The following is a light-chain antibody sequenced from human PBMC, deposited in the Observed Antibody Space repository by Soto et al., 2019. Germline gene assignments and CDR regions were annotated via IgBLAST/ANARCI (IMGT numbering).Light chain of an antibody. CDR2: DSY. CDR3: GTWDSSLTEVV. J-gene: IGLJ2*01. CDR1: SSNIGNNY. V-gene: IGLV1-51*01. Sequence: QSVLTQPPSVSAAPGQKVTISCSGSSSNIGNNYVSWYQQAPGAAPKLLIYDSYKRPTGIPDRFSGSKSGTSATLGITGLQTGDEADYYCGTWDSSLTEVVFGGGTKLTVL.